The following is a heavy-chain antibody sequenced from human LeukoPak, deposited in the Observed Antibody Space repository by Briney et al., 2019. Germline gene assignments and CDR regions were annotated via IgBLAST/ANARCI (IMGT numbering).Heavy chain of an antibody. Sequence: GGSLRLSCAASGFTFSSYWMSWVRQAPGKGLEWVANIKQDGSEKYYVDSVKGRFTISRDHAKNSLYLQMNSLRAEDAAVYYCARDSDVVVPAAKNPYYYYYGMDVWGKGTTVTVSS. D-gene: IGHD2-2*01. CDR3: ARDSDVVVPAAKNPYYYYYGMDV. CDR2: IKQDGSEK. CDR1: GFTFSSYW. V-gene: IGHV3-7*03. J-gene: IGHJ6*04.